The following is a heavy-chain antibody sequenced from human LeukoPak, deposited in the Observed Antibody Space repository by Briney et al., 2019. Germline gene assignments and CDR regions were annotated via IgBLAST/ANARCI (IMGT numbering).Heavy chain of an antibody. D-gene: IGHD2-2*01. CDR2: INPSGGST. CDR3: ARDRSGTGCSSTSCYFGLAGFDP. J-gene: IGHJ5*02. Sequence: ASVKVSCKASGYTFTSYHMHWVRQAPGQGLEWMGIINPSGGSTSYAQKFLGRVTMTRDTSTSTVYMELSSLRSEDTAVYYCARDRSGTGCSSTSCYFGLAGFDPWGQGTLVTVSS. V-gene: IGHV1-46*01. CDR1: GYTFTSYH.